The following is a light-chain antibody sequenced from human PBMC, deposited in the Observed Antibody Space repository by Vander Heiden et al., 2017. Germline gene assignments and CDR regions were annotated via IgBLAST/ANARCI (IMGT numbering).Light chain of an antibody. CDR1: SSNIGSNY. CDR2: RNN. CDR3: AAWDDSLSGPV. Sequence: QSVLTQPPSVSGTPGQRVTISCSGRSSNIGSNYLYWYQQPPGTAPKLLIYRNNQRPSGVPDRFSGSKSGTSASLAISGLRSEDEADYYCAAWDDSLSGPVFGGGTKLTVL. J-gene: IGLJ2*01. V-gene: IGLV1-47*01.